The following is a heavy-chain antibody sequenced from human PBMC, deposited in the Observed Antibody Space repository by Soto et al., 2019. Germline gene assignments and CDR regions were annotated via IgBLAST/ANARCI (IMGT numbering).Heavy chain of an antibody. Sequence: PVGSLRLSCAASELDFTAYAMNWVRQAPGKGLQWVSGLVGSGADKNYADSVRGRFTVSRDNSRNTLYLQMDSLRDEDTAVYYCAKVLFANDGVWEPFDMWGRGTKVTVS. J-gene: IGHJ3*02. V-gene: IGHV3-23*01. D-gene: IGHD2-8*01. CDR1: ELDFTAYA. CDR2: LVGSGADK. CDR3: AKVLFANDGVWEPFDM.